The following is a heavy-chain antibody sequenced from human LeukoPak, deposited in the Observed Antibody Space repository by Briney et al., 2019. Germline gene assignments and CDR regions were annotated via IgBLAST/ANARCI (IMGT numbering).Heavy chain of an antibody. D-gene: IGHD3-22*01. J-gene: IGHJ4*02. CDR3: ARDRSDDSSGYSPYYFDY. CDR2: IYYSGST. Sequence: SETLSLTCTVSGGSISSRSYYWSWIRQPPGKGLEWIGYIYYSGSTNYNPSLKSRVTISVDTSKNQFSLKLSSVTAADTAVYYCARDRSDDSSGYSPYYFDYWGQGTLVTVSS. CDR1: GGSISSRSYY. V-gene: IGHV4-61*01.